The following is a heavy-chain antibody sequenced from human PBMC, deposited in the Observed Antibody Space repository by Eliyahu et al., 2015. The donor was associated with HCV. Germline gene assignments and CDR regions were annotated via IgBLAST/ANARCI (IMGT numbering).Heavy chain of an antibody. Sequence: QVQLQQSGPGLVKPSETLSLTCTVSGGSISSYYWSWIRQPPGKGLEWIGYIYYNWEPQHHPSLKSRVTISLDTSKNQFSLKLSSVTAADTAVYYCASHGDYLFEHWGQGTLVTVSS. D-gene: IGHD4-17*01. CDR3: ASHGDYLFEH. CDR1: GGSISSYY. CDR2: IYYNWEP. J-gene: IGHJ4*02. V-gene: IGHV4-59*01.